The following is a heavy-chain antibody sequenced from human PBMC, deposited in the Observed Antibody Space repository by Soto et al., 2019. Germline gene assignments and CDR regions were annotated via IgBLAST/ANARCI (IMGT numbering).Heavy chain of an antibody. CDR1: GDSINDYC. CDR2: IHYSGLT. D-gene: IGHD3-3*01. J-gene: IGHJ4*02. Sequence: QVQLQESGPGLVKPSETLSLTCTVSGDSINDYCWTWIRQPPGAGLEWIGYIHYSGLTNYNPSLKSRVTISMDTSKNQFFLKLTSMAAADTAVYYCARRWSGIDFWGQGTLVTVSS. V-gene: IGHV4-59*01. CDR3: ARRWSGIDF.